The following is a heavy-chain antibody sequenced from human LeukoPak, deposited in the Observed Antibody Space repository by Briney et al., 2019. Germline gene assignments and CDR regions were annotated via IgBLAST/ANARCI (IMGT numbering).Heavy chain of an antibody. D-gene: IGHD5-18*01. J-gene: IGHJ3*02. CDR1: GGTFSSYA. V-gene: IGHV1-69*05. CDR3: ARVSLQLWLLGAFDI. CDR2: IIPIFGTA. Sequence: SVKVSCKASGGTFSSYAISWVRQAPGQGLEWMGGIIPIFGTANYAQKFQGRVTITTDESTSTAYMELSSLRSEDTAVYYCARVSLQLWLLGAFDIWGQGTMVTVSS.